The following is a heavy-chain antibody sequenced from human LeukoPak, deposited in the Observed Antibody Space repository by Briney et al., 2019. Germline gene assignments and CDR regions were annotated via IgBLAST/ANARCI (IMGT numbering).Heavy chain of an antibody. D-gene: IGHD3-22*01. CDR3: ARSPTGRATMIEAYFQH. J-gene: IGHJ1*01. CDR2: ISYDGSNK. V-gene: IGHV3-30*04. Sequence: PGGSLRLSCAASGFTFSSYAMHWVRQAPGKGLEWVAVISYDGSNKYYADSVKGRFTISRDNSKSTLYLQMNSLRAEDTAVYYCARSPTGRATMIEAYFQHWGQGTLVTVSS. CDR1: GFTFSSYA.